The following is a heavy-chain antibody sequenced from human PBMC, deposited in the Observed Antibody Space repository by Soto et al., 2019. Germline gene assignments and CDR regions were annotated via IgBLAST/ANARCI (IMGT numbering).Heavy chain of an antibody. CDR3: ARASYDSSTYYLDY. CDR1: GASISSGDYY. D-gene: IGHD3-22*01. J-gene: IGHJ4*02. CDR2: IYYSGNT. V-gene: IGHV4-30-4*01. Sequence: SETLSLTCTVSGASISSGDYYWTWIRQPPGKGLEWIGSIYYSGNTYYNPSLKSRVTISVDPSNNQFSLKLSSVTAADTAVYYCARASYDSSTYYLDYWGQGTLVTVAS.